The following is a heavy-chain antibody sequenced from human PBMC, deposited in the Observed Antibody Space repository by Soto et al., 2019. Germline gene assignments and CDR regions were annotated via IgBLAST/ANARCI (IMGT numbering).Heavy chain of an antibody. D-gene: IGHD1-1*01. V-gene: IGHV3-30-3*01. CDR3: ARGTTTSAFSARDV. Sequence: QVQLVESGGGVVQPGRSLRLSCAASGFTFNYHALNWVRQAPGKGLEWVAVISYDGDNKYIAESVKGRFTISRDNSKNTVSLQMNSLRTEDTAMYFCARGTTTSAFSARDVWGQGTTVTVSS. CDR2: ISYDGDNK. J-gene: IGHJ6*02. CDR1: GFTFNYHA.